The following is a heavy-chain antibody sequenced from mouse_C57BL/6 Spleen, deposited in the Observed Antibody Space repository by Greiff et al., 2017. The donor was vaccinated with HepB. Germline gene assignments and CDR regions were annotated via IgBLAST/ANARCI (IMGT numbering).Heavy chain of an antibody. Sequence: EVQLQQSGPVLVKPGASVKMSCKASGYTFTDYYMNWVKQSHGKSLEWIGVINPYNGGTSYNQKFKGKATLTVDKSSSTAYMELNSLTSEDSAVYYCARLGPNYYGSSYVWFAYWGQGTLVTVSA. V-gene: IGHV1-19*01. J-gene: IGHJ3*01. CDR1: GYTFTDYY. CDR3: ARLGPNYYGSSYVWFAY. D-gene: IGHD1-1*01. CDR2: INPYNGGT.